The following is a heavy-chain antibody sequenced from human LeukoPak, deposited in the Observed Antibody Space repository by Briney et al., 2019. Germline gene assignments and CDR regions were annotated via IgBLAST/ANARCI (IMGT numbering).Heavy chain of an antibody. CDR1: GFTFSSYA. D-gene: IGHD3-3*01. Sequence: PGGSLRLSCAASGFTFSSYAMHWVRQAPGKGLEWVAVISYGGSNKYYADSVKGRFTISRDNSKNTLYLQMNSLRAEDTAVYYCARDNGQDPKGGTIAFDIRGQGTMVTVSS. J-gene: IGHJ3*02. CDR3: ARDNGQDPKGGTIAFDI. CDR2: ISYGGSNK. V-gene: IGHV3-30-3*01.